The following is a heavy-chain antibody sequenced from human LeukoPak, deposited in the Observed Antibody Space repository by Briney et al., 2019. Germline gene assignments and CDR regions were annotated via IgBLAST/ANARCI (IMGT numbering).Heavy chain of an antibody. D-gene: IGHD4-17*01. CDR2: INPSGGST. J-gene: IGHJ6*04. V-gene: IGHV1-46*01. Sequence: ASVKVSCKASGYTFTNYYIHWVRQAPGQGLERMGVINPSGGSTTYAQKFQGRVTMTRDTSTSTLYMELRSLRSEDTAVYYCARDPRSTVAKSFHYYYGLDVWGTGTTVTVSS. CDR3: ARDPRSTVAKSFHYYYGLDV. CDR1: GYTFTNYY.